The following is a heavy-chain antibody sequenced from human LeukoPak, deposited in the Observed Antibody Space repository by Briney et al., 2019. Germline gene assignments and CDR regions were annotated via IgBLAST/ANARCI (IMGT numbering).Heavy chain of an antibody. J-gene: IGHJ1*01. V-gene: IGHV1-2*02. CDR3: ARGYYDSSDFEYFHH. CDR2: INPNSGGT. CDR1: GYTFTGYY. D-gene: IGHD3-22*01. Sequence: ASEKVSCKASGYTFTGYYMHWVRQAPGQGLEWMGWINPNSGGTNYAQKFQGRVTMTRDTSISTAYMELSRLTSDDTAVYYCARGYYDSSDFEYFHHWGQGTLVTVSS.